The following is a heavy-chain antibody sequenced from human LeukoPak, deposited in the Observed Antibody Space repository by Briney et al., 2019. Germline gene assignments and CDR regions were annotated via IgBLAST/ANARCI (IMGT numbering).Heavy chain of an antibody. D-gene: IGHD5-24*01. J-gene: IGHJ4*02. CDR1: GFTLSDYY. Sequence: GGSLRLSCAASGFTLSDYYMEWVRQAPGKGLEWVGRSRNKDKSYTTDYAASVKGRFTISRDDSKNSLYLQMNSLKSKDTAVYYTRDAFADYWGQGTLVTVSS. CDR2: SRNKDKSYTT. CDR3: RDAFADY. V-gene: IGHV3-72*01.